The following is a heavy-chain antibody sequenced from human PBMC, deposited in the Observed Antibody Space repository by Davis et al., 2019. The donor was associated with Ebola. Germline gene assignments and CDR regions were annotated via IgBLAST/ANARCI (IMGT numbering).Heavy chain of an antibody. J-gene: IGHJ6*02. D-gene: IGHD6-19*01. Sequence: MPSETLSLTCTVSGGSISSSSYYWGWIRQPPGKGLEWIGSIYYSGSTYYNPSLKSRVTISVDRSKNQFSLKLSSVTAADTAVYYCARDRPSAVADYYYYGMDVWGQGTTVTVSS. V-gene: IGHV4-39*07. CDR3: ARDRPSAVADYYYYGMDV. CDR1: GGSISSSSYY. CDR2: IYYSGST.